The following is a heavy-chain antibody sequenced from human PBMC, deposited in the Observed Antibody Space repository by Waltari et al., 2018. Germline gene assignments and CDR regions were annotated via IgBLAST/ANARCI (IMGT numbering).Heavy chain of an antibody. D-gene: IGHD3-9*01. CDR3: ARLLGYDILDAFDI. CDR1: GFTVSSNY. Sequence: EVQLVESGGGLIQPGGSLRLSCAASGFTVSSNYMSWVRQAPGKGLGWVSVIYSGGSTYYADSVKGRFTISRDNSKNTRYLQMNSLRAEDTAVYYCARLLGYDILDAFDIWGQGTMVTVSS. J-gene: IGHJ3*02. V-gene: IGHV3-53*01. CDR2: IYSGGST.